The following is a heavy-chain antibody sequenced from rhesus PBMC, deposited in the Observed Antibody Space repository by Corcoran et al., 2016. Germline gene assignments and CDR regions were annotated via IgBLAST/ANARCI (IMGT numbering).Heavy chain of an antibody. CDR3: ARDSIGY. CDR1: GFTFSNYW. D-gene: IGHD1-44*01. J-gene: IGHJ4*01. Sequence: EVQLVESGGGLAKPGGSLRLSCAASGFTFSNYWMYWVRQAPGRGLEWISAIDRAGRCTYYAASVKGRFTISRENAKKTLYLQMESLRTEDTAVYHCARDSIGYWGQGVLVTVSS. V-gene: IGHV3-28*02. CDR2: IDRAGRCT.